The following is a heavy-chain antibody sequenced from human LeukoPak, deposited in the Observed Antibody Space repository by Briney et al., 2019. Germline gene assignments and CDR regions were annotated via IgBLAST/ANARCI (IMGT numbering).Heavy chain of an antibody. CDR1: GGSVSSNSGV. J-gene: IGHJ4*02. D-gene: IGHD6-13*01. Sequence: SQTLSLTCAISGGSVSSNSGVWNWIRQSPSRGLEWLGRTYYRSRWYNDYAVSVKSRISVNPDTSKNQFSLQLNSVTPEDTAVYYCTRGGAAAGFDFWGQGTLVTVSS. V-gene: IGHV6-1*01. CDR2: TYYRSRWYN. CDR3: TRGGAAAGFDF.